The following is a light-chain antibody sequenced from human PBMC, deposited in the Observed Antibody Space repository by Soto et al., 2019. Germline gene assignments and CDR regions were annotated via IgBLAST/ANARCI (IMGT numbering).Light chain of an antibody. CDR2: DND. CDR3: QSYSNNICV. Sequence: NFMLTQPHSVSESPGQTVIIFCTRSSGSFASSYAQWFQQRPASSPTTVIYDNDQRPSGIPDRFSRSIDTSSTSASLTYSGLKSHDEADYLGQSYSNNICVFGGGTKFTVL. V-gene: IGLV6-57*01. CDR1: SGSFASSY. J-gene: IGLJ3*02.